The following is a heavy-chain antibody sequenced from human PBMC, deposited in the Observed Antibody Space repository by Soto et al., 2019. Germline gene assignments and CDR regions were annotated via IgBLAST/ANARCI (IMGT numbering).Heavy chain of an antibody. CDR1: GFTFSRYT. CDR2: ISGSGEST. D-gene: IGHD5-18*01. V-gene: IGHV3-23*01. J-gene: IGHJ4*02. CDR3: ARGSYGYSYDFDF. Sequence: EVHLLESGGGWVQPGGSLRLSCAASGFTFSRYTMSWVLQAPGKGLEWVSGISGSGESTYYADAVKGRFTISRDNSKNPLYLQMNSLRAEDAAIYFCARGSYGYSYDFDFWGQGTLVTVSS.